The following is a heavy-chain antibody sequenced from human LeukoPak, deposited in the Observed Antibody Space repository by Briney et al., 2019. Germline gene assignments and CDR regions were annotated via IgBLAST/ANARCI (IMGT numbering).Heavy chain of an antibody. D-gene: IGHD4-11*01. CDR1: GFTVSSNY. CDR2: ISYDGNNR. CDR3: ARDFSNYYFDY. J-gene: IGHJ4*02. V-gene: IGHV3-30-3*01. Sequence: PGGSLRLSCAASGFTVSSNYMSWVRQAPGKGLEWVAFISYDGNNRYSADSVKGRFTISRDNYRDTLYLQMNSLTTEDTAIYYCARDFSNYYFDYWGQGTLVTVSS.